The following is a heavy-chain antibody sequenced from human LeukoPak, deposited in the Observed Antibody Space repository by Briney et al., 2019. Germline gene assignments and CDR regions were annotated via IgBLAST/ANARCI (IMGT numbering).Heavy chain of an antibody. CDR2: IYYSGST. Sequence: PSETLSLTCTVSGGSISSSSYYWGWLRQPPGKGLEWIGSIYYSGSTYYNPSLKSRVTISVDTSKNQFSLKLSSVTAADTAVYYCARTSGSGDSSGYYYSPDFDYWGQGTLVTVSS. CDR3: ARTSGSGDSSGYYYSPDFDY. D-gene: IGHD3-22*01. V-gene: IGHV4-39*01. J-gene: IGHJ4*02. CDR1: GGSISSSSYY.